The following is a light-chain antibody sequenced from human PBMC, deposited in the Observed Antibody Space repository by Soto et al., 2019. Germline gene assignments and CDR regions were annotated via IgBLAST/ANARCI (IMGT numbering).Light chain of an antibody. Sequence: QSALTQPASVSGSPGQSISISCTGTSSDVGSYKYVSWYQQHPGKAPKLMIYEVSNRPSGVSNRFSGSKSVNTASLTISGLQAEDEGDYYCSSYTRSSTYYVFGSGTKVTVL. V-gene: IGLV2-14*01. J-gene: IGLJ1*01. CDR2: EVS. CDR3: SSYTRSSTYYV. CDR1: SSDVGSYKY.